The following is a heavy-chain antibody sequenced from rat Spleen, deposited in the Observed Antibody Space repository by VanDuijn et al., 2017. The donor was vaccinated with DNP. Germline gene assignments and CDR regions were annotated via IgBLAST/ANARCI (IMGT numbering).Heavy chain of an antibody. CDR1: GYTFTNYY. J-gene: IGHJ3*01. CDR3: AGGGDGIWFAY. CDR2: INTGSGGS. V-gene: IGHV1-43*01. Sequence: QVQLQQSGAELAKPGSSVEISCKASGYTFTNYYINWIKQTTGQGLESIGYINTGSGGSSYNEKFKGKATLTVDKSSSTAFMQLSSLTFDDSAVYFCAGGGDGIWFAYWGQGTLVTVSS. D-gene: IGHD1-1*01.